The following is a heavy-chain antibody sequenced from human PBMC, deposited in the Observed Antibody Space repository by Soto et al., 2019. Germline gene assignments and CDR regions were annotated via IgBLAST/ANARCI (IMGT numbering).Heavy chain of an antibody. CDR3: TSYSASAVRY. D-gene: IGHD3-10*01. Sequence: EVQLVESGGGMVKPGGSLRLSCAASDFTFNNAWMNWVRQAPGKRLEWVGRIKSKTDGGTTDYAAPVKGRFNISRDDSKNTLYLQMNSLKIEDTAVYYCTSYSASAVRYWGQGTLVTVSS. J-gene: IGHJ4*02. CDR2: IKSKTDGGTT. V-gene: IGHV3-15*07. CDR1: DFTFNNAW.